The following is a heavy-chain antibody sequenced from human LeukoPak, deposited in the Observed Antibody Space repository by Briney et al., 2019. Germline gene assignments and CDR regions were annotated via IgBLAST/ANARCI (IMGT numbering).Heavy chain of an antibody. Sequence: GGSLRLSCAASGFTFGSYTMTWVRQAPGKGLEWVSAISGGGTTTWYADSVKGRFTVSRDNSKNTLYLQMNSLRAEDTALYYCAKVFTLGWEADAFAIWGQGTMVTVSS. CDR2: ISGGGTTT. J-gene: IGHJ3*02. D-gene: IGHD7-27*01. CDR1: GFTFGSYT. V-gene: IGHV3-23*01. CDR3: AKVFTLGWEADAFAI.